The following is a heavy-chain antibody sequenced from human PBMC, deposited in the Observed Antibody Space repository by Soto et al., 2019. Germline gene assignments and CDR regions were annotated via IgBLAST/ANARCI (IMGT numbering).Heavy chain of an antibody. J-gene: IGHJ6*02. CDR3: ARDGNYYYDSSGPSLGYYYYGMDV. CDR2: ISYDGSNK. Sequence: PGGSLRLSCAASGFTFSSYGMHWVRQAPGKGLEWVAVISYDGSNKYYADSVKGRFTISRDNSKNTLYLQMNSLRAEDTAVYYCARDGNYYYDSSGPSLGYYYYGMDVWGQGTTVTVSS. D-gene: IGHD3-22*01. CDR1: GFTFSSYG. V-gene: IGHV3-30*03.